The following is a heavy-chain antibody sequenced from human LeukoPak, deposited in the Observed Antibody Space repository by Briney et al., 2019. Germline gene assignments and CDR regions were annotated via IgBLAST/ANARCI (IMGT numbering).Heavy chain of an antibody. CDR2: VSHTGAT. CDR3: ASRIVVSQTAIETWFDS. D-gene: IGHD2-2*01. Sequence: SETLSLTCAVSGASVSSSVYFWGWIRQPPGEGPEWLGSVSHTGATYYNPSLKSRVTISLDTPKNQFTLTVTSVTVADTALYFCASRIVVSQTAIETWFDSWGQGTLVTVSS. J-gene: IGHJ5*01. V-gene: IGHV4-39*06. CDR1: GASVSSSVYF.